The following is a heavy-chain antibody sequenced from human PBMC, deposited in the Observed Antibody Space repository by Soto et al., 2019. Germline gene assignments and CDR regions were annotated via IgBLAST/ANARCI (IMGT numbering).Heavy chain of an antibody. CDR1: GFTFSSYS. D-gene: IGHD3-9*01. V-gene: IGHV3-48*01. CDR2: ISSSSSTI. CDR3: ARLSFDWLLSPPQHP. Sequence: PGGSLRLSCAASGFTFSSYSMNWVRQAPGKGLEWVSYISSSSSTIYYADSVKGRFTISRDNAKNSLYLQMNSLRAEDTAVYYCARLSFDWLLSPPQHPWGQGTLVTVSS. J-gene: IGHJ5*02.